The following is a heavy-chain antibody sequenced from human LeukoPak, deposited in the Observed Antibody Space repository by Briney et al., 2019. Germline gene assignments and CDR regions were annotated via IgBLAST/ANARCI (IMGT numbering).Heavy chain of an antibody. D-gene: IGHD3-9*01. J-gene: IGHJ6*02. Sequence: GGSLRLSCAASGFTFSSYTMHWVRQAPGKGLEWVAVILYDGSNKYYADSVKGRFTISRDNSKNTLYLQMNSLRAEDTAVYYCARDYSPGDDILTGFYRTHYYYGMDVWGQGTTVTVSS. CDR2: ILYDGSNK. CDR3: ARDYSPGDDILTGFYRTHYYYGMDV. V-gene: IGHV3-30-3*01. CDR1: GFTFSSYT.